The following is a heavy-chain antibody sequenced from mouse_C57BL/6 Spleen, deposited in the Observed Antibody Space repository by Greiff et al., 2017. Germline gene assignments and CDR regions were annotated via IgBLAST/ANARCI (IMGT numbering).Heavy chain of an antibody. Sequence: QVQLQQSGPELVKPGASVKLSCKASGYTFTSYDINWVKQRPGQGLEWIGWIYPRDGSTKYNEKFKGKATLTVDTSSSTAYMELHSLTSEDSAVYFCARWIRTGTWYFDVWGTGTTVTVSS. D-gene: IGHD4-1*01. CDR1: GYTFTSYD. CDR2: IYPRDGST. V-gene: IGHV1-85*01. CDR3: ARWIRTGTWYFDV. J-gene: IGHJ1*03.